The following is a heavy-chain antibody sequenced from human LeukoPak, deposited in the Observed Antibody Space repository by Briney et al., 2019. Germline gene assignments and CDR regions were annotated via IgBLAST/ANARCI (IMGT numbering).Heavy chain of an antibody. V-gene: IGHV3-7*01. D-gene: IGHD3-3*01. J-gene: IGHJ4*02. CDR2: IKQDGSEK. CDR1: GFTFSSYW. Sequence: GGSLRLSCAASGFTFSSYWMSWVRQAPGKGLQWVANIKQDGSEKYYVDSVKGRFTISRDDAKDSLYLQMNSLRAEDTAVYYCARDYKHDYDLGYWGQGTLVTVSS. CDR3: ARDYKHDYDLGY.